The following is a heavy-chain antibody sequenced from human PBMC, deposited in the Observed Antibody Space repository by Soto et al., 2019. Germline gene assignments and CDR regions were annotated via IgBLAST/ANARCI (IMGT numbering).Heavy chain of an antibody. J-gene: IGHJ4*02. D-gene: IGHD2-2*01. CDR1: GGSISRSSYY. Sequence: QLQLQESGPGLVKPSETLSLTCTVSGGSISRSSYYWGWVRQPPGKGLEWIGRIYYSGSTYYNPSLKSRVTTSVDTSKNQFSLSLSSVTAADTAVYYCTRGYCSSTSCYAVGYFDCWGQGTLVTVSS. CDR3: TRGYCSSTSCYAVGYFDC. CDR2: IYYSGST. V-gene: IGHV4-39*01.